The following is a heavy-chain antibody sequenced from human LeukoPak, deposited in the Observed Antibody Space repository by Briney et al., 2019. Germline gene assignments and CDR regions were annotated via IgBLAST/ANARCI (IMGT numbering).Heavy chain of an antibody. J-gene: IGHJ5*02. CDR3: AKDLEPQWLEGSGLFDP. V-gene: IGHV3-23*01. CDR1: GFTFSSYA. Sequence: PGGSLRLSCAASGFTFSSYAMSWVRQAPGKGLEWVSAISGSGGSTYYADSVKGRFTISRDNSKNTLYLQMNSLGAEDTAVYYCAKDLEPQWLEGSGLFDPWGQGTLVTVSS. D-gene: IGHD6-19*01. CDR2: ISGSGGST.